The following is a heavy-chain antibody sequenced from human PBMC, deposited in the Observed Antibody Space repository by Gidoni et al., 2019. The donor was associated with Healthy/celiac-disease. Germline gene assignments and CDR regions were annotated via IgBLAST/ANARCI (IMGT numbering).Heavy chain of an antibody. J-gene: IGHJ3*02. CDR3: ARGPANLPITIFGVVTFDI. CDR1: GGSFSGYY. V-gene: IGHV4-34*01. Sequence: QVQLQQWGAGLLKPSETLSLTCAVYGGSFSGYYWSWIRQPPGKGLEWIGEINHSGSTNYNPSLKSRVTISVDTSKNQFSLKLSSVTAADTAVYYCARGPANLPITIFGVVTFDIWGQGTMVTVSS. D-gene: IGHD3-3*01. CDR2: INHSGST.